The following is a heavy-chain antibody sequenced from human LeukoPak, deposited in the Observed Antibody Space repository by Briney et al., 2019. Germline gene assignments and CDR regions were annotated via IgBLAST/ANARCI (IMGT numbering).Heavy chain of an antibody. J-gene: IGHJ4*02. CDR2: ISSSGSTI. CDR1: GFTFSSYE. Sequence: GGSLRLSCAASGFTFSSYEMNWVRQAPGKGLEWVSYISSSGSTIYYADSVKGRFTISRDNAKNSLYLQMNSPRAEGTAVYYCAREEDSTGWYYFDYWGQGTLVTVSS. CDR3: AREEDSTGWYYFDY. V-gene: IGHV3-48*03. D-gene: IGHD6-19*01.